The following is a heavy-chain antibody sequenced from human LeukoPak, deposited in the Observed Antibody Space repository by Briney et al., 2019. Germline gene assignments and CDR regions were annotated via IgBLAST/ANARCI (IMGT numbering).Heavy chain of an antibody. D-gene: IGHD3-22*01. CDR3: AGGDYYDSSGYWGYYFDY. Sequence: PSETLSLTCAVSGYSINSGYYWSWIRQPPGKGLEWIGYIYYSGSTNYNPSLKSRVTISVDTSKNQFSLKLNSVTAADTAVYYCAGGDYYDSSGYWGYYFDYWGQGTLVTVSS. CDR2: IYYSGST. CDR1: GYSINSGYY. V-gene: IGHV4-61*01. J-gene: IGHJ4*02.